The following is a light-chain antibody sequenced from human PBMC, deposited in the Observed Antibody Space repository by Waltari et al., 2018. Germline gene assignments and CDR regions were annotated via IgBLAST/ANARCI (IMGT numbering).Light chain of an antibody. J-gene: IGLJ3*02. CDR1: NIGRKS. Sequence: SYVLTQPPSVSVAPGQTARITCGGNNIGRKSVHWYQRKPGQAPVLVIYYDSDRPSGIPERFSGSNSGNTATLTISRVEAGDEADYYCQVWDSSSDHWVFGGGTKLTVL. V-gene: IGLV3-21*04. CDR2: YDS. CDR3: QVWDSSSDHWV.